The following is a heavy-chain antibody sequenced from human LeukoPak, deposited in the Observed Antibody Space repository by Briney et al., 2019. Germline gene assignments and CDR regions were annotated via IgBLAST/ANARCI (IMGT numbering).Heavy chain of an antibody. CDR3: ASYTYYYGSGSYYFGY. V-gene: IGHV3-11*06. D-gene: IGHD3-10*01. J-gene: IGHJ4*02. CDR1: GLTFSDYY. Sequence: PGGSLRLSCAASGLTFSDYYMSWIRQAPGKGLEWVSYISSSSSYTNYADSVKGRFTISRDNAKNSLYLQMNSLRAEDTAVYYCASYTYYYGSGSYYFGYWGQGTLVTVSS. CDR2: ISSSSSYT.